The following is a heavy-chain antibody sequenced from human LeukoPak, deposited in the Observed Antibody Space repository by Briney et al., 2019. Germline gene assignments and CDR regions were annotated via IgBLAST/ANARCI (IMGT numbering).Heavy chain of an antibody. CDR3: AKSLEYYDILTGYYSLYAFDI. CDR2: ISYDRSNK. J-gene: IGHJ3*02. D-gene: IGHD3-9*01. Sequence: GGSLRLSCAASGFTFSSYGMHWVRQAPGKGLEWVAVISYDRSNKYYADSVKGRFTISRDNSKNTLYLQMNSLRAEDTAVYYCAKSLEYYDILTGYYSLYAFDIWGQGTMVTVSS. CDR1: GFTFSSYG. V-gene: IGHV3-30*18.